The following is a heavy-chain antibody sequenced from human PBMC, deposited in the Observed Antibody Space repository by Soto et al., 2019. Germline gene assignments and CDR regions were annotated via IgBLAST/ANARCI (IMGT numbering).Heavy chain of an antibody. D-gene: IGHD3-22*01. V-gene: IGHV4-30-4*01. J-gene: IGHJ3*02. Sequence: SLTCTVSGGSISSADYYWNWVRQPPGKGLEWIGYIYDSGSTYYNPSLKSRLTISGGTSKKQFSLELSSVTAADTAVYYCARGVYYYDSSGPFDIWGQGTMVTVSS. CDR3: ARGVYYYDSSGPFDI. CDR1: GGSISSADYY. CDR2: IYDSGST.